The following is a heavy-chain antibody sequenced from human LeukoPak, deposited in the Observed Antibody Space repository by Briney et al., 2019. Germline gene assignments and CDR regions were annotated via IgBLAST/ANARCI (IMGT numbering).Heavy chain of an antibody. V-gene: IGHV3-30*18. CDR2: ISYDGSNK. CDR3: AKQPYSSGWKTYFQH. J-gene: IGHJ1*01. CDR1: GFTVSSNY. Sequence: PGGSLRLSCAASGFTVSSNYMSWVRQAPGKGLEWVAVISYDGSNKYYADSVKGRFTISRDNSKNTLYLQMNSLRAEDTAVYYCAKQPYSSGWKTYFQHWGQGTLVTVSS. D-gene: IGHD6-19*01.